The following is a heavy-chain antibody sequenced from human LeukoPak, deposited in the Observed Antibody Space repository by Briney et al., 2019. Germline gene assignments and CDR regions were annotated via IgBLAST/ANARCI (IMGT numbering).Heavy chain of an antibody. V-gene: IGHV4-30-2*01. CDR3: ARVVGGRVTWFDP. Sequence: ASETLSLTCAVSGGSTSSGGYSWSWIRQPPGKGLEWIGYIYHSGSTYYKPSLKSRVTISVDRSKNQFSLKLSSVTAADTAVYYCARVVGGRVTWFDPWGQGTLVTVSS. J-gene: IGHJ5*02. CDR2: IYHSGST. CDR1: GGSTSSGGYS. D-gene: IGHD1-26*01.